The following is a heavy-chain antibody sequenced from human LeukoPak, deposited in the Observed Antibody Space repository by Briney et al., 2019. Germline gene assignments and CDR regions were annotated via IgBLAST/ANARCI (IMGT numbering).Heavy chain of an antibody. CDR3: ARAGTAKYYYYGMDV. CDR2: IYYSGST. CDR1: GFTFSSYS. J-gene: IGHJ6*02. D-gene: IGHD2-21*02. Sequence: PGGSLRLSCAASGFTFSSYSMNWIRQPPGKGLEWIGNIYYSGSTNYNPSLKSRVTISVDTSRNQFSLKLSSVTAADTAVYYCARAGTAKYYYYGMDVWGQGTTVTVSS. V-gene: IGHV4-59*01.